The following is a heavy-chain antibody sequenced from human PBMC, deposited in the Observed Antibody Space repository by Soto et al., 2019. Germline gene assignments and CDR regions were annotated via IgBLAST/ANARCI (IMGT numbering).Heavy chain of an antibody. CDR2: IRSKAYGGTT. Sequence: PGGSLRLSCTASGFTFGDYAMSWVRQAPGKGLEWVGFIRSKAYGGTTEYAASVKGRFTISRDDSKSIAYLQMNSLKTEDTAVYYCTSEKYYYDSSGFWYNWFDPWGQGTRVTVSS. CDR3: TSEKYYYDSSGFWYNWFDP. D-gene: IGHD3-22*01. CDR1: GFTFGDYA. J-gene: IGHJ5*02. V-gene: IGHV3-49*04.